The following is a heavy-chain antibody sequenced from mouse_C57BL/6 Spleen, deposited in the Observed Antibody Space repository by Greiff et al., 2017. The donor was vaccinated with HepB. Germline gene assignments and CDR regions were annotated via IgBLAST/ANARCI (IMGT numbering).Heavy chain of an antibody. CDR2: IYPGDGDT. V-gene: IGHV1-80*01. Sequence: QVQLKQSGAELVKPGASVKISCKASGYAFSSYWMNWVKQRPGKGLEWIGQIYPGDGDTNYNGKFKGKATLTADKSSSTAYMQLSSLTSEDSAVYFCARRGHYYGSSYWYFDVWGTGTTVTVSS. D-gene: IGHD1-1*01. J-gene: IGHJ1*03. CDR1: GYAFSSYW. CDR3: ARRGHYYGSSYWYFDV.